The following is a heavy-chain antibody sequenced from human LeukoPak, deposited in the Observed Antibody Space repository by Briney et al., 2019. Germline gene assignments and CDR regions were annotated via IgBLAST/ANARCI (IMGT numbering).Heavy chain of an antibody. CDR2: ISSSSSYI. CDR1: GFTFSSYS. V-gene: IGHV3-21*01. D-gene: IGHD2-15*01. Sequence: GGSLRLSCAASGFTFSSYSMNWVRQAPGKGLEWVSSISSSSSYIYYADSVKGRFTISRDNAKNSLYLQMNSLRAEDSAVYYCARGYCSGGSCYDYWGQGTLVTVSS. J-gene: IGHJ4*02. CDR3: ARGYCSGGSCYDY.